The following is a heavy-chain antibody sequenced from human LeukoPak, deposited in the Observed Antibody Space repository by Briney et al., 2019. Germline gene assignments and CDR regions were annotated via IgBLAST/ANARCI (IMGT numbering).Heavy chain of an antibody. D-gene: IGHD4-17*01. J-gene: IGHJ4*02. CDR3: ARFRVTTVTSYYFDY. CDR1: GGSISSYY. Sequence: SETLSLTCAVSGGSISSYYWSWIRQPAGKGLEWIGRIYTSGSTNYNPSLKSRVTISVDTSKNQFSLKLSSVTAADTAVYYCARFRVTTVTSYYFDYWGQGTLVTVSS. V-gene: IGHV4-4*07. CDR2: IYTSGST.